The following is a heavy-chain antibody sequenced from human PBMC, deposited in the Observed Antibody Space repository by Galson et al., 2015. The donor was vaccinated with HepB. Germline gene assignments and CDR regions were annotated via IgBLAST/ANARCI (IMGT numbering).Heavy chain of an antibody. D-gene: IGHD4-11*01. J-gene: IGHJ4*02. V-gene: IGHV3-15*01. CDR3: TTFLEMTTVQY. CDR1: GFTFRNAW. CDR2: TKKKSEGGTT. Sequence: SLRLSCAASGFTFRNAWMSWVRQAPGKGLEWVGRTKKKSEGGTTDYAAPVKGRFTISRDDSKNTLYLEMNSLKTEDIALYYCTTFLEMTTVQYWGQGTLVTVSS.